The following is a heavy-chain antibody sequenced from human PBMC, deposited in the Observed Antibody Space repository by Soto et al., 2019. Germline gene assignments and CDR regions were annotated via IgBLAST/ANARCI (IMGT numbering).Heavy chain of an antibody. V-gene: IGHV3-23*01. CDR1: GFTFNSYV. J-gene: IGHJ4*02. CDR3: ARGRYLDSSDYWVANLPFDH. D-gene: IGHD3-22*01. Sequence: LRLSCSASGFTFNSYVMTWVRQAPGEGLEWVSSISRSGRGSAYYADSVKGRFTISRDNSENTLFLQMNNLRDEDTALYYCARGRYLDSSDYWVANLPFDHWGLGTLVTVSS. CDR2: ISRSGRGSA.